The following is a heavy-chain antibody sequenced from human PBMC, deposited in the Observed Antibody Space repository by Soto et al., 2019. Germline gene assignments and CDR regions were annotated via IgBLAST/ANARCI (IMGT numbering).Heavy chain of an antibody. Sequence: EVQLVESGGGLVKPGGSLRLSCAASGFTFSNAWMNWVRQAPGKGLEWVGRIKSKTDGGTTDYXAPVKGRFTISRDDSXXXXXXXXXXXXXXXXXXXXXXXXXXXXXXDYWGQGTLVTVSS. CDR3: XXXXXXXXXDY. CDR2: IKSKTDGGTT. V-gene: IGHV3-15*07. J-gene: IGHJ4*02. CDR1: GFTFSNAW.